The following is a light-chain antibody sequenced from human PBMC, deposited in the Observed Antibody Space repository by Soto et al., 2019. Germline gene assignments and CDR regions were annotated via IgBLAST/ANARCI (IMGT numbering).Light chain of an antibody. Sequence: DIVMTQSPLSLPVTPGEPASISCSSSQSLLHSNGYNYLDWYLQKPGQSPQLLIYLGSNRASGVPSRFSGSGSGTHFSLTISSLQSEDSATYYCQQYDDLPITFGQGTRLEIK. CDR3: QQYDDLPIT. CDR2: LGS. V-gene: IGKV2-28*01. CDR1: QSLLHSNGYNY. J-gene: IGKJ5*01.